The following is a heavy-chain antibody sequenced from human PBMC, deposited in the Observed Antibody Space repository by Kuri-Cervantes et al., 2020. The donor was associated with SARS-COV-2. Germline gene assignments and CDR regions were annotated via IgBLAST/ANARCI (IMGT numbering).Heavy chain of an antibody. CDR2: INHSGST. CDR1: GGSFSGYY. D-gene: IGHD1-26*01. V-gene: IGHV4-34*01. CDR3: ARGPVIVGDTRRRVLDY. Sequence: SETLSLTCAVYGGSFSGYYWSWIRQPPGKGLEWIGEINHSGSTNYNPSLKSRVTISVGTSKNQFSLKLSSATAADTAVYYCARGPVIVGDTRRRVLDYWGQGTLVTVSS. J-gene: IGHJ4*02.